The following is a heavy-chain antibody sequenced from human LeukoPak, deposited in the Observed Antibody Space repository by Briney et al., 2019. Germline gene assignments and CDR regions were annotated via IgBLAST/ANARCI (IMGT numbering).Heavy chain of an antibody. V-gene: IGHV4-31*03. CDR3: ARVRPNSPTRGVGWFDP. D-gene: IGHD3-10*01. CDR2: IYYSGST. Sequence: TLSLTCTVSGGSISSGGYYWSWIRQHPGKGLEWIGYIYYSGSTYYNPSLKSRVTISVDTSKNQFSLKLSSVTAADTAVYYCARVRPNSPTRGVGWFDPWGQGTLVTVSS. CDR1: GGSISSGGYY. J-gene: IGHJ5*02.